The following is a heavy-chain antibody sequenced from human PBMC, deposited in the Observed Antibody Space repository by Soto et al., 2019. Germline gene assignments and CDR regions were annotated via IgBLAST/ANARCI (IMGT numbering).Heavy chain of an antibody. CDR3: AKGTSYYDSSGYPGYFDY. Sequence: GSLRLSCASSGFTFSDYYMSWIRQAPGKGLEWVSYISSSGSIIYYADSVKGRFTISRDNAKNSLYLQMNSLRVEDTAVYYCAKGTSYYDSSGYPGYFDYWGQGTLVTVSS. J-gene: IGHJ4*02. D-gene: IGHD3-22*01. CDR1: GFTFSDYY. CDR2: ISSSGSII. V-gene: IGHV3-11*04.